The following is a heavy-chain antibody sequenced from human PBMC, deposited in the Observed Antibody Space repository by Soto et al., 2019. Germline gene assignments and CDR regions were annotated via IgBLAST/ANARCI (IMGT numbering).Heavy chain of an antibody. CDR1: GYTFNTYF. CDR2: ISPHNGNT. D-gene: IGHD2-2*01. Sequence: HVQLVQSGGELKKPGASVKVSCNTSGYTFNTYFITWVRQAPGQGREWMGWISPHNGNTNYAEKFQGRVTMTADTSTKTAYMELRNLRIDDTTVYYCARDASTSFDYWGQGTPVTVSS. V-gene: IGHV1-18*01. CDR3: ARDASTSFDY. J-gene: IGHJ4*02.